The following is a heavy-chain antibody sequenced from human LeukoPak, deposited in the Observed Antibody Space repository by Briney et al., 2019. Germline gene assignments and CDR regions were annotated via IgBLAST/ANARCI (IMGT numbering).Heavy chain of an antibody. Sequence: SETLSLTCTVSGGSISSYYWSWIRQPPGKGLEWIGYIYYSGSTNYNPSLKSRVTISVDTSKNQFSLKLSSVTAADTAVYYCARDGFLDTAMALGIDYWGQGTLVTVSS. CDR1: GGSISSYY. CDR3: ARDGFLDTAMALGIDY. CDR2: IYYSGST. V-gene: IGHV4-59*01. D-gene: IGHD5-18*01. J-gene: IGHJ4*02.